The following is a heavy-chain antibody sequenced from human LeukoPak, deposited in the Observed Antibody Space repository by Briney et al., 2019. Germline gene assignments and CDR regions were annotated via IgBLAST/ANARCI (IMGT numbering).Heavy chain of an antibody. CDR2: RWYDGSNK. CDR3: ARSDPLAGSYSIDY. V-gene: IGHV3-33*01. Sequence: QPGGSLRLSCAASGFTFSSYGMHWVRQAPGKGLEWVAVRWYDGSNKYYADSVKGRFTISRDNSKNTLYLQMNSLRAEDTAVYYCARSDPLAGSYSIDYWGQGTLVTVSS. D-gene: IGHD1-26*01. CDR1: GFTFSSYG. J-gene: IGHJ4*02.